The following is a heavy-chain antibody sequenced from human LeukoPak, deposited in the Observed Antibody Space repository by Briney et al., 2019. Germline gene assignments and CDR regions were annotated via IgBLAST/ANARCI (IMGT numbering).Heavy chain of an antibody. D-gene: IGHD3-22*01. Sequence: SETLSLTCTVSGGSISSGSYYWSWIRQPAGKGLEWIGRIYTSGSTNYNPSLKSRVTISVDTSKNQFSLKLSSVTATDTAVYYCARSSSLLLQGYYFDSWGQGDLVTVSS. CDR1: GGSISSGSYY. CDR2: IYTSGST. J-gene: IGHJ4*02. V-gene: IGHV4-61*02. CDR3: ARSSSLLLQGYYFDS.